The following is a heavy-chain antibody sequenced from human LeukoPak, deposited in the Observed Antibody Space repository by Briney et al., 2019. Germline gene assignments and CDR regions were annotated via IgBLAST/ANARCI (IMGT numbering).Heavy chain of an antibody. CDR2: INTNTGNP. CDR3: ARNLIPSRGSGPSDY. J-gene: IGHJ4*02. CDR1: GYTFTSYG. V-gene: IGHV7-4-1*02. D-gene: IGHD6-19*01. Sequence: ASVKVSCKASGYTFTSYGISWVRQAPGQGLEWMGWINTNTGNPAYAQGFTGRFVFSLDTSVSTAYLQISSLKAEDTAVYYCARNLIPSRGSGPSDYWGQGTLVTVSS.